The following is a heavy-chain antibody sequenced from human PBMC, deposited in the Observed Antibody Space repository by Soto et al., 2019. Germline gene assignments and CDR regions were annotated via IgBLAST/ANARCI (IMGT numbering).Heavy chain of an antibody. V-gene: IGHV1-69*01. CDR3: ARDLSRIDYYDSSGYFPDAFDI. J-gene: IGHJ3*02. CDR1: GGTFSSYA. Sequence: SVKVSCKASGGTFSSYAISWVRQAPGQGLEWMGGIIPIFGTANYAQKFQGRVTITADESTSTAYMELSSLRSEDTAVYYCARDLSRIDYYDSSGYFPDAFDIWGQGTMVTVSS. CDR2: IIPIFGTA. D-gene: IGHD3-22*01.